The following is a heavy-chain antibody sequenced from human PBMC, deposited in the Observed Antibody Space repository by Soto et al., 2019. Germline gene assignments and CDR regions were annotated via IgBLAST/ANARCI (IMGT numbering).Heavy chain of an antibody. CDR2: IYPGDSDT. Sequence: PGESLKISCKGSGYSFTSYWIGWVRQMPGKGLEWMGIIYPGDSDTRYSPSFQGQVTISADKSISTAYLQWSSLKASDTAMYYCARLQANIVVAPAAIDYYYYGMDVWGQGTTVTVSS. J-gene: IGHJ6*02. CDR1: GYSFTSYW. CDR3: ARLQANIVVAPAAIDYYYYGMDV. V-gene: IGHV5-51*01. D-gene: IGHD2-2*01.